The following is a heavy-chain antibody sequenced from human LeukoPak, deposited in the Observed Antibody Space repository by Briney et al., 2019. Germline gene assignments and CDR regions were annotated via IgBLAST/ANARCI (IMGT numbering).Heavy chain of an antibody. V-gene: IGHV4-61*05. D-gene: IGHD3-10*01. CDR3: ARGGYYGSGNDFRFDP. Sequence: SETLSLTCTVSGGSISSSSYYWGWIRQPPGKALEWIGYIYYSGSTNYKPSLKSRVTISVDTSKNQFSLKLNSVTAADTAVYYCARGGYYGSGNDFRFDPWGQGTLVTVSS. J-gene: IGHJ5*02. CDR1: GGSISSSSYY. CDR2: IYYSGST.